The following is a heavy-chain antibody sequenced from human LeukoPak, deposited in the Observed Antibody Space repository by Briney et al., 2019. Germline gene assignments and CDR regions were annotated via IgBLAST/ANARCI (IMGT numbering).Heavy chain of an antibody. CDR1: GYTFTNYG. CDR3: ARGDSGGYSCLDY. Sequence: ASVKVSCKASGYTFTNYGLTWVRQAPGQGLEWMGWISGYNGNTDYAQKFQGRVTLTTDTSTSTAYMELRSLRSDDTAVYYRARGDSGGYSCLDYWGQGTLVTVSS. CDR2: ISGYNGNT. V-gene: IGHV1-18*01. D-gene: IGHD3-22*01. J-gene: IGHJ4*02.